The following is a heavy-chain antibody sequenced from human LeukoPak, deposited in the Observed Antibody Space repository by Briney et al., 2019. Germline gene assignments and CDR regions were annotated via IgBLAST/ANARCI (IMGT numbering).Heavy chain of an antibody. V-gene: IGHV4-61*02. J-gene: IGHJ4*02. D-gene: IGHD3-3*01. CDR3: ARGGEDYDFWSGYPGVDYFDY. Sequence: SETLSLTCTVSGGSISSGSYRWRWIRQPPGKGLVWIGRIYTSGSTNYNPSLKSRVTISVDTSKNQFSLKLSSVTAADMAVYYCARGGEDYDFWSGYPGVDYFDYWGQGTLVTVSS. CDR2: IYTSGST. CDR1: GGSISSGSYR.